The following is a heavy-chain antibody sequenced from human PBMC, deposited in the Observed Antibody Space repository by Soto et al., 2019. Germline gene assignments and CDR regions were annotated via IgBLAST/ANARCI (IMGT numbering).Heavy chain of an antibody. CDR2: INHSGST. CDR3: ARDHHRYCSSTSCYAAGFGY. Sequence: SETLSLTCAVYGGSFSGYYWSWIRQPPGKGLEWIGEINHSGSTNYNPSLKSRVTISVDTSKNQFSLKLSSVTAADTAVYYCARDHHRYCSSTSCYAAGFGYWGQGTLVXVSS. J-gene: IGHJ4*02. D-gene: IGHD2-2*01. CDR1: GGSFSGYY. V-gene: IGHV4-34*01.